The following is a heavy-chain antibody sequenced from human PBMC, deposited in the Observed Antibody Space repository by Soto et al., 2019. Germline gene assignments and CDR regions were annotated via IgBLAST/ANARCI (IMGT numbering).Heavy chain of an antibody. J-gene: IGHJ4*02. Sequence: QVQLQESGPGLVKPSGTLSLTCAVSGGSISSSNWWSWVRQPPGKGLEWIGEIYHSGSTNYNPSLKSRVTIAVDKSKTQFSLKRSSVTAADTAVYYCARAAMGGSSWPFDYWGQGTLVTVSS. CDR3: ARAAMGGSSWPFDY. CDR1: GGSISSSNW. V-gene: IGHV4-4*02. D-gene: IGHD6-13*01. CDR2: IYHSGST.